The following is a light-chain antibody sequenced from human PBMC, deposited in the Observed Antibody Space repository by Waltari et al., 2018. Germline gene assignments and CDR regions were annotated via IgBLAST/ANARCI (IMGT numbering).Light chain of an antibody. J-gene: IGLJ2*01. V-gene: IGLV2-14*01. CDR3: SSYTSRITLV. CDR1: SSDIGGYNY. CDR2: EVS. Sequence: SALTQPASVSGSPGQSITISCTVTSSDIGGYNYVSWYQQHPVKAPKLMIYEVSNRPSGVSNRFSGSKSGSTASLTISGLQAEDEADYYCSSYTSRITLVFGGGTKLTVL.